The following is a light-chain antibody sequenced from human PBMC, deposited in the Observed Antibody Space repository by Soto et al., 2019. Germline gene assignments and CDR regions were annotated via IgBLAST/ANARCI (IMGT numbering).Light chain of an antibody. CDR2: GAS. Sequence: EIVLTQSPGTLSLSPGESATLSCRASQSVSSSYLAWYQQKPGQAPRLLIYGASSRATGIPDRFSGSGSGTDLNLTISRLEPEDFAVYYCQQYGSSFWTCGQGTKVDIK. J-gene: IGKJ1*01. CDR3: QQYGSSFWT. CDR1: QSVSSSY. V-gene: IGKV3-20*01.